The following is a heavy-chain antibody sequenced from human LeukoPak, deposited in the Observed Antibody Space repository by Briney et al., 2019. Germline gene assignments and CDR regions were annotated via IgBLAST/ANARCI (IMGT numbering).Heavy chain of an antibody. CDR3: ARGITMIVVVARDYMDV. Sequence: ASVKVSCKASGYTFTSYYMHWMRQAPGQGLEWMGIINPSGGSTSYAQKFQGRVTMTRDTSTSTVYMELSSLRSEDTAVYYCARGITMIVVVARDYMDVWGKGTTVTVSS. CDR2: INPSGGST. J-gene: IGHJ6*03. D-gene: IGHD3-22*01. CDR1: GYTFTSYY. V-gene: IGHV1-46*01.